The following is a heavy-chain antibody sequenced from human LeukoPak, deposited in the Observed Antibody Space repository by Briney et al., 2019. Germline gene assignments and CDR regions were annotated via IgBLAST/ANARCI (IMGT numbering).Heavy chain of an antibody. CDR1: GGSFSGYY. Sequence: SETLSLTCAVYGGSFSGYYWSWIRQPPGKGLEWIGEINHSGSTNYNPSLKSRVTISVDTSKNQFSLKLSSMTAADTAVYYCARDRLGMSPDYWGQGTLVTASS. J-gene: IGHJ4*02. CDR3: ARDRLGMSPDY. D-gene: IGHD3-10*01. CDR2: INHSGST. V-gene: IGHV4-34*01.